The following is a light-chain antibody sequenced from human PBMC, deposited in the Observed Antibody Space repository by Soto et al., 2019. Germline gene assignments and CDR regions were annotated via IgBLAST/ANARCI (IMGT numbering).Light chain of an antibody. CDR2: AAS. CDR1: QSISSW. CDR3: QQRYSSTPT. J-gene: IGKJ1*01. V-gene: IGKV1-39*01. Sequence: DIQRNQSPSTLSASVGDRVTVTCRASQSISSWLAWYQQKAGKAPKLLIYAASSLQSGVPSRFSGSRSGPDFTPTISSLKPEDFATYYCQQRYSSTPTFGQGTKVDI.